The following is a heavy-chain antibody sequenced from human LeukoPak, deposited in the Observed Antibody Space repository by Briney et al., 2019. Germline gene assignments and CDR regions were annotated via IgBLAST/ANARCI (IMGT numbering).Heavy chain of an antibody. D-gene: IGHD6-19*01. Sequence: PGGSPRLSCAASGFTFSSNAMSWFRQAPGKGLEWVSGITGSGGSTNYADSVKGRFNISRDNSKNTVYLQMNSLRAEDTAVYYCAKDRFSSGFRWFDPWGQGTLVTVSS. CDR1: GFTFSSNA. V-gene: IGHV3-23*01. CDR2: ITGSGGST. CDR3: AKDRFSSGFRWFDP. J-gene: IGHJ5*02.